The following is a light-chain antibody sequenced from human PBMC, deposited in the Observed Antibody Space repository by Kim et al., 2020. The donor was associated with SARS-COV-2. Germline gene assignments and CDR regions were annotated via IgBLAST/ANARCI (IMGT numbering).Light chain of an antibody. CDR1: QSVRNS. CDR3: QQRSNWPLT. CDR2: DAS. Sequence: LTPGERASLSCRASQSVRNSLAWYQQKPGQAPRLLIYDASKRATGSPARFSGSGSGTDFTLTIRSLEPEDFAVYYCQQRSNWPLTFGGGTKVDIK. V-gene: IGKV3-11*01. J-gene: IGKJ4*01.